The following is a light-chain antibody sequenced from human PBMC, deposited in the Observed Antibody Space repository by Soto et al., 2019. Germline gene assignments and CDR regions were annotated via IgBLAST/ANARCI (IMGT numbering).Light chain of an antibody. CDR1: SSDVGNYNF. CDR2: QVT. V-gene: IGLV2-14*01. J-gene: IGLJ2*01. CDR3: TSYTAFSTAIL. Sequence: QSVLTQPASVSGSPGQSITISCTGTSSDVGNYNFVSWYQHHAGTAPKLIIYQVTNRPSGVSDRFSGSKSGDTASLTISGLQAEDEADYYCTSYTAFSTAILFGGGTKVTVL.